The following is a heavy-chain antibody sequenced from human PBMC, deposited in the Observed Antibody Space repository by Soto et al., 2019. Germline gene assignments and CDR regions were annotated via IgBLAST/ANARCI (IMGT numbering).Heavy chain of an antibody. CDR3: AKDWDIVVVTAIRYGMDV. CDR1: GFTFSSYG. D-gene: IGHD2-21*02. V-gene: IGHV3-30*18. CDR2: ISYDGSNK. J-gene: IGHJ6*02. Sequence: QVQLVESGGGVVQPGRSLRLSCAASGFTFSSYGMHWVRQAPGKGLEWVAVISYDGSNKYYADSVKGRFTISRDNSKNTLYLQMSSLGAEDTAVYYCAKDWDIVVVTAIRYGMDVWGQGTTVTVSS.